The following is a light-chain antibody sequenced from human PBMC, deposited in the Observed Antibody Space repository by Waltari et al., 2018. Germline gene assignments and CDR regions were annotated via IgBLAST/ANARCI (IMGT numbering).Light chain of an antibody. Sequence: SSDLTQYPSLSVALVQTVRITCQGASLRRHYASWYQQRPGQAPILVLYGPDNRPPGIPDRFSGSTSGNTASLTITGAQAEDEADYYCHSRETFSTRLFGGGTRLTV. CDR2: GPD. J-gene: IGLJ2*01. CDR1: SLRRHY. V-gene: IGLV3-19*01. CDR3: HSRETFSTRL.